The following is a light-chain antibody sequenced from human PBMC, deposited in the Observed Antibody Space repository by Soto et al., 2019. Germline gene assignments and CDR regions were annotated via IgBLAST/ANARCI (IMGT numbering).Light chain of an antibody. CDR1: QSISSN. J-gene: IGKJ3*01. CDR3: HQIDSAPST. CDR2: DAS. V-gene: IGKV1-39*01. Sequence: DIQMTQSPSSLPASVGDRVTITCRAGQSISSNLNWYQQRPGKAAALLIFDASSLQSGVPARFSGSGSGTDFTLTISSLQPEDFATYYCHQIDSAPSTFGPGTKVDIK.